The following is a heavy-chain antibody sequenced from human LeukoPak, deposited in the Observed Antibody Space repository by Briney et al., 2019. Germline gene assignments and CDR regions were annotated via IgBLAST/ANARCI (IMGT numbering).Heavy chain of an antibody. V-gene: IGHV4-34*01. D-gene: IGHD1-7*01. CDR1: GGSFSGYY. CDR3: ARDLTNRYNWNYRLGY. CDR2: INHSGST. Sequence: SETLSLTCAVYGGSFSGYYWSWIRQPPGKGLEWIGEINHSGSTNYNPSLKSRVTISVDTSKNQFSLKLSSVTAADTAVYYCARDLTNRYNWNYRLGYWGQGTLVTVSS. J-gene: IGHJ4*02.